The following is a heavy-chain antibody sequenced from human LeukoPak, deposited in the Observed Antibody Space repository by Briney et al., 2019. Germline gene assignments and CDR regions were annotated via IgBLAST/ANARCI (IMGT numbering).Heavy chain of an antibody. Sequence: PSETLSLTCTVSGASISSYYWSWIRQPPGKGLEWIGYIYYSGSTNYNPSLKSRVTISVDTSKNQFSLKLSSVTAADTAVYYCARAAIFGVALGYYYYMDVWGKGTTVTVSS. CDR2: IYYSGST. CDR3: ARAAIFGVALGYYYYMDV. CDR1: GASISSYY. J-gene: IGHJ6*03. D-gene: IGHD3-3*01. V-gene: IGHV4-59*01.